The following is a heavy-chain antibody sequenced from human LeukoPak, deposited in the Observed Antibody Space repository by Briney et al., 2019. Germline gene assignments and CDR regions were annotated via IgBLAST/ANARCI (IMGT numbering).Heavy chain of an antibody. D-gene: IGHD3-22*01. CDR3: AIMHGYYDGSGYWVQ. CDR2: ITPNADRT. J-gene: IGHJ1*01. V-gene: IGHV3-23*01. Sequence: GRSLRLSCAASGFTFGSYGMSWVRQAPGKGLEWVSFITPNADRTSYADSVEGRFTISRDNPRNTLYMQMNSLRDEDTALYYCAIMHGYYDGSGYWVQWGQGTLVTVSS. CDR1: GFTFGSYG.